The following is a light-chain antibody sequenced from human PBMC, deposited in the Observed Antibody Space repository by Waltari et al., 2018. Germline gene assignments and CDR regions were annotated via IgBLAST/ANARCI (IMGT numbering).Light chain of an antibody. V-gene: IGKV3-11*01. CDR1: QTVSYY. Sequence: EIVLTQSPATLSLSPGERATLSCRASQTVSYYLAWNQQKPGQAPRLLIYDAFNRATGIPARFSGSGSETDFTLTISSLEPEDSAVYYCQQRIIWPLTFGGGTKVEIK. J-gene: IGKJ4*01. CDR2: DAF. CDR3: QQRIIWPLT.